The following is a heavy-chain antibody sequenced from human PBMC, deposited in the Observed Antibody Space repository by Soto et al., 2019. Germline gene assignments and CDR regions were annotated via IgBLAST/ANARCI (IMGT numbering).Heavy chain of an antibody. CDR1: GGSISNYY. Sequence: SETLSLTCIVSGGSISNYYWSWIRQPPGKGLEWIGYIYYRGSTNYNPSLKSRVTISVDTSKNQFSLKLSSVTAADTAVYYCARGRRYCSGGSCYSLDYWGQGTLVTVSS. V-gene: IGHV4-59*01. D-gene: IGHD2-15*01. CDR3: ARGRRYCSGGSCYSLDY. CDR2: IYYRGST. J-gene: IGHJ4*02.